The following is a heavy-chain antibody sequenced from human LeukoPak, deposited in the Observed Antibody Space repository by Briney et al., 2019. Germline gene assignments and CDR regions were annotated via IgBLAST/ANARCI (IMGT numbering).Heavy chain of an antibody. D-gene: IGHD6-6*01. CDR3: ARGVSSSSNGYFDY. Sequence: ASVKVSCKAAGGTFSSYAMGWVRQAPGQGREWVGGIIPIFGTANYAQKFQGRVTITTDESTSTAYMELSSLRSEDTAVYYCARGVSSSSNGYFDYWGQGTLVTVSS. J-gene: IGHJ4*02. V-gene: IGHV1-69*05. CDR2: IIPIFGTA. CDR1: GGTFSSYA.